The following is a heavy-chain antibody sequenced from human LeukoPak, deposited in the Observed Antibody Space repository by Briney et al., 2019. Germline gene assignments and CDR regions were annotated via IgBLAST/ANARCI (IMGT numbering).Heavy chain of an antibody. V-gene: IGHV4-4*02. J-gene: IGHJ4*02. CDR3: AANGYYTIEY. Sequence: SETLSLTCAVSGGSISSSNWWSWVRQPPGKGLEWIGEIHHTGSTNYNPSLKSRVTISVDKSKNQFSLNFNSMSAADSAVYYCAANGYYTIEYWGQGTLVTVSS. CDR1: GGSISSSNW. CDR2: IHHTGST. D-gene: IGHD1-26*01.